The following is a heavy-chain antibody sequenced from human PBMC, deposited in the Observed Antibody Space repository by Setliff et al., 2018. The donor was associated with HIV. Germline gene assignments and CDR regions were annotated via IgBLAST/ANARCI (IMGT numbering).Heavy chain of an antibody. V-gene: IGHV1-8*01. CDR3: ARGLTAANYQNYYYMEAAPGY. D-gene: IGHD1-26*01. CDR2: MSPNSDNR. J-gene: IGHJ4*02. Sequence: ASVKVSCKASGYTFTTHDNTHDINWVRQAPGQGLEWMGWMSPNSDNRGYAQKFQGRVTMTRDTSISTAYMELSSLRSEDTAVYYCARGLTAANYQNYYYMEAAPGYWGQGTLVTVSS. CDR1: GYTFTTHD.